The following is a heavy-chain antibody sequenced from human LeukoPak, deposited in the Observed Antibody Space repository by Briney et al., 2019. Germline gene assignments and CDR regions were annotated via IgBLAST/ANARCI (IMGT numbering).Heavy chain of an antibody. Sequence: SETLSLTCTVSGASFSSSGFYWVWIRQPPGKGLEWIGNVYHSRSSYYNPSLKSRVTISVDTSNNQFSLKLSSVTATDTALYYCATYISSGGCFDPWGQGTLVIVSS. CDR1: GASFSSSGFY. J-gene: IGHJ5*02. CDR2: VYHSRSS. CDR3: ATYISSGGCFDP. V-gene: IGHV4-39*01. D-gene: IGHD6-13*01.